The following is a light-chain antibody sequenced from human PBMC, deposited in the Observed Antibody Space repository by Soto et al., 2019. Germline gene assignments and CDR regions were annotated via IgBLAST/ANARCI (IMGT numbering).Light chain of an antibody. V-gene: IGKV1-39*01. J-gene: IGKJ1*01. CDR1: RSVSNY. CDR2: AAS. CDR3: QQSHSIPLT. Sequence: DIQMTQSPSSLSASVGDRVTITCRASRSVSNYLNWYQQKPGKAPKLLIYAASSLQSGVPSRFSGSGSGTDFTLTISSLQPEDFATYYCQQSHSIPLTFGQGTKVEIK.